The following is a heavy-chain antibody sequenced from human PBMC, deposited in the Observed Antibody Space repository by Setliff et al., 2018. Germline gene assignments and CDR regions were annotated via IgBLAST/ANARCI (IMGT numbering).Heavy chain of an antibody. J-gene: IGHJ4*02. CDR3: ARTCSGSGCYGGLES. V-gene: IGHV3-33*08. CDR1: GFTFSSSR. Sequence: GGSLRLPWAASGFTFSSSRMHWVRQAPGKGLEWVAVIWDDGGNKYHADSVKGRFTISRDNSKNTMYLQMNSLRPEDTAVYYCARTCSGSGCYGGLESWGQGTPVTVSS. CDR2: IWDDGGNK. D-gene: IGHD2-15*01.